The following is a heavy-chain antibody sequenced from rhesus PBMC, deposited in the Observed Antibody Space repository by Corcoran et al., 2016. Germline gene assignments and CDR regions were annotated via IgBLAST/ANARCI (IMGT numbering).Heavy chain of an antibody. J-gene: IGHJ4*01. D-gene: IGHD6-25*01. CDR3: ARESFPGIAAAGNFDY. V-gene: IGHV3-201*01. Sequence: EVQLVESGGGVVQPGGSLRLSCAASGFTFDDYAMHWVRQAPGKGLEWVSGISCSGGRTYYANSVKGQFTISRDNAKNSLYLQMGSLRAEDTALYYCARESFPGIAAAGNFDYWGQGVLVTVSS. CDR1: GFTFDDYA. CDR2: ISCSGGRT.